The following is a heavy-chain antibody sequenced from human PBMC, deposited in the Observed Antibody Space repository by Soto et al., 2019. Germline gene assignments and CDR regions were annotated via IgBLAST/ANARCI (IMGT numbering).Heavy chain of an antibody. D-gene: IGHD3-10*01. CDR2: IYYSGST. CDR1: GGSISSYY. V-gene: IGHV4-59*01. J-gene: IGHJ4*02. CDR3: ARLYYYGSGSFY. Sequence: SETLSLTCTVSGGSISSYYWSWIRQPPGKGLEWIGYIYYSGSTNYNPSLKSRVTISVDTSKNQFSLKLRSVTAADTAVYYCARLYYYGSGSFYWGQGTLVTVSS.